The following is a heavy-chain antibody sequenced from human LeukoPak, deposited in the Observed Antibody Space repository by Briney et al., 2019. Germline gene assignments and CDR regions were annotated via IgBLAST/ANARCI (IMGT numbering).Heavy chain of an antibody. V-gene: IGHV4-59*01. CDR1: GGFISSYY. D-gene: IGHD4-17*01. J-gene: IGHJ4*02. CDR3: ARERDYGDQFFDY. Sequence: SETLSLTCTVSGGFISSYYWSWIRQPPGKGLEWIGYVHYSGSTNYNPSLKSRVTISIDTSKNQFSLRLSSVTAADTAVYYCARERDYGDQFFDYWGQGTLVTVSS. CDR2: VHYSGST.